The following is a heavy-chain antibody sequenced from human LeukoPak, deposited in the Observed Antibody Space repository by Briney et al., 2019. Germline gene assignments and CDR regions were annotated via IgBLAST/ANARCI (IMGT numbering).Heavy chain of an antibody. CDR1: GFTFSSYA. CDR3: ATDLYSRSGDN. D-gene: IGHD6-13*01. Sequence: GGSLRLSCAASGFTFSSYAMSWVRQAPGKGLDWVSLISANGGTTHYADSVKGRFIISRDNSKNTLYLQMNSLRAEDTAVYYCATDLYSRSGDNWGRGTLVTVSS. CDR2: ISANGGTT. J-gene: IGHJ4*02. V-gene: IGHV3-23*01.